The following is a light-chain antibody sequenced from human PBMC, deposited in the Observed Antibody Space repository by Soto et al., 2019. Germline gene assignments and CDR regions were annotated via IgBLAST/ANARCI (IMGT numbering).Light chain of an antibody. V-gene: IGKV4-1*01. CDR1: QSVLYSSNNKNY. Sequence: DIVMTQSPDSLAVSLVERATINFKSSQSVLYSSNNKNYLAGYQQRPVQPPKLLIYWASTRESGVPDRFSGSGSGTDFTLTITSLQAEDVAVYYCQQYESTPPTFGQGTKLEIK. CDR2: WAS. J-gene: IGKJ2*01. CDR3: QQYESTPPT.